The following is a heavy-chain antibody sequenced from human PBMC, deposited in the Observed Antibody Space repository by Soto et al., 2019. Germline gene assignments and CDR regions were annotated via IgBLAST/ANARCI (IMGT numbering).Heavy chain of an antibody. V-gene: IGHV3-30*18. CDR3: AQLGYDTASELDM. D-gene: IGHD1-7*01. J-gene: IGHJ3*02. Sequence: QVQLVESGGGVVQPGRSLRLSCAASGFRFSDYGMKWVLQAPGKGLEWVTVISYDGDKEYYADSVKGRFTISRDNSKVTLFLQMNSLRVADTAVYYCAQLGYDTASELDMWGQGTMVTVSS. CDR1: GFRFSDYG. CDR2: ISYDGDKE.